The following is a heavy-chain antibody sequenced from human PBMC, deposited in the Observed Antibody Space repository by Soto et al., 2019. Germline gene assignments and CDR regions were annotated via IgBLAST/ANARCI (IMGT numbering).Heavy chain of an antibody. J-gene: IGHJ5*02. CDR2: INPNSGGT. V-gene: IGHV1-2*02. Sequence: ASVKVSCKASGYTFTGYDMHWVRQAPGQGLEWMGWINPNSGGTNYAQKFQGRVTMTRDTSISTAYMELSRLRSDDTAVYYCARKVKYGGATVLPHWCGPGRQGPLVSV. CDR3: ARKVKYGGATVLPHWCGP. D-gene: IGHD3-16*01. CDR1: GYTFTGYD.